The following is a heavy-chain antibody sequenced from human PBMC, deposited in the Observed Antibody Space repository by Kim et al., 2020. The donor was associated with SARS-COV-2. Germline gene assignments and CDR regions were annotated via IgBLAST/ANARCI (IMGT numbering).Heavy chain of an antibody. V-gene: IGHV2-5*02. CDR2: IYWDGDK. D-gene: IGHD1-1*01. CDR1: GFSLPTSGVG. CDR3: AYGKAETSYKANWFDP. J-gene: IGHJ5*02. Sequence: SGPTLVNPTQTLTLTCTFSGFSLPTSGVGVGWFRQPPGKAPEWLALIYWDGDKRYSPSLESRLSVTMGTSRDQVVLTMTNMDPVDTATYFCAYGKAETSYKANWFDPWGQGTLVTVSA.